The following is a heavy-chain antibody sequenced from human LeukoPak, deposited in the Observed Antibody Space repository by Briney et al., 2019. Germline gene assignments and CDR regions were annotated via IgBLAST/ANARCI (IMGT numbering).Heavy chain of an antibody. CDR1: GGSFSGYY. CDR3: ARELLYSSSSLVDY. D-gene: IGHD6-6*01. V-gene: IGHV4-34*01. CDR2: INHSGST. Sequence: PSETLSLTCAVYGGSFSGYYWSWIRQPPGKGLEWIGEINHSGSTNYNPSLKSRVTISVDTSKNQFSLKLSSVTAADTAVYYCARELLYSSSSLVDYWGQGTLVTVSS. J-gene: IGHJ4*02.